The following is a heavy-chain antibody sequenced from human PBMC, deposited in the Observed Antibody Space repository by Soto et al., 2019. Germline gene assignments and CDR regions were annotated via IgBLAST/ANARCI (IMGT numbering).Heavy chain of an antibody. D-gene: IGHD2-2*01. CDR3: ARGYCSSTSCRNWFDY. CDR1: GYTFTNYG. CDR2: ISPIFGNT. Sequence: ASVKVSCKASGYTFTNYGITWVRQAPGQGLEWMGWISPIFGNTHYAQKFQGRVTMTADESTSTAYMELSSLRSEDTAVYYCARGYCSSTSCRNWFDYWGQGTLVTVSS. J-gene: IGHJ5*01. V-gene: IGHV1-18*01.